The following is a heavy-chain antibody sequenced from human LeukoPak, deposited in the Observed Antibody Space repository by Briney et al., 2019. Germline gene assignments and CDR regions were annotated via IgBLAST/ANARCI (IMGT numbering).Heavy chain of an antibody. D-gene: IGHD2-8*02. CDR3: ARDRLVASTWDY. CDR2: IHYTGST. V-gene: IGHV4-59*12. J-gene: IGHJ4*02. Sequence: PSETLSLTCTVSGGSISSYYWSWIRQPPGKGLECIGYIHYTGSTNYNASLKSRVTISVDTSKNQFSLRLSSVTAADTAVYYCARDRLVASTWDYWGQGALVTVSS. CDR1: GGSISSYY.